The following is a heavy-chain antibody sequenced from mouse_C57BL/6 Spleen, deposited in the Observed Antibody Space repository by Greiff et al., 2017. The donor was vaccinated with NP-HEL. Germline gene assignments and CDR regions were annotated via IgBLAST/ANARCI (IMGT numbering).Heavy chain of an antibody. CDR2: IDPSDSYT. Sequence: QVQLKHSGAELVMPGASVKLSCKASGYTFTSYWMHWVKQRPGQGLEWIGEIDPSDSYTNYNQKFKGKSTLTVDKSSSTAYMQLSSLTSEDSAVYYCARYYSYAMDYWGQGTSVTVSS. CDR3: ARYYSYAMDY. V-gene: IGHV1-69*01. CDR1: GYTFTSYW. D-gene: IGHD2-12*01. J-gene: IGHJ4*01.